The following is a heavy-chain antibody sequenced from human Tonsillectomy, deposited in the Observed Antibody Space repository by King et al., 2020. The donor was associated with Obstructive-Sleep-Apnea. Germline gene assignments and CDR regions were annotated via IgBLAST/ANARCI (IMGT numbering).Heavy chain of an antibody. CDR3: VRVGQHYDRNGHYLNWYFDL. Sequence: VQLQESGPGLVKPSETLSLTCTVSGASISSDYWSWIRQSPEKGLEWIGYVYYTGSTKYNPSLKSRVTMSVDTPKNQMSLKVNSVTAADTAVYYCVRVGQHYDRNGHYLNWYFDLWGRGSLVTVSS. J-gene: IGHJ2*01. V-gene: IGHV4-59*01. CDR1: GASISSDY. CDR2: VYYTGST. D-gene: IGHD3-22*01.